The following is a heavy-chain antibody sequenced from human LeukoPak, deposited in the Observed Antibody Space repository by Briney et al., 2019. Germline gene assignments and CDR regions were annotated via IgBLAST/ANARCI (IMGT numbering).Heavy chain of an antibody. CDR2: IRSKANSYAT. J-gene: IGHJ3*02. V-gene: IGHV3-73*01. CDR3: TRGRDDLGRDDTFDI. D-gene: IGHD5-24*01. Sequence: PGGSLRLSCAASGFTFSGSAMHWVRQASGKGLEWVGRIRSKANSYATAYAASVKGRFTISRDDSKNTAYLQMNSLKTEDTAMYYCTRGRDDLGRDDTFDIWGQGTMVTVSS. CDR1: GFTFSGSA.